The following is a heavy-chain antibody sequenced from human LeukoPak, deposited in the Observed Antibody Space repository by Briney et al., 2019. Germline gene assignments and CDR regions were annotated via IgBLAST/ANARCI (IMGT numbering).Heavy chain of an antibody. CDR1: GYTFTGHY. Sequence: ASVKVSCKASGYTFTGHYMHWVRQAPGQGLEWMGWINPNSGGTNYAQKFQGRVTMTRDTSISTAYMELSRLRSDDTAVYYCAREGSSSAGWFDPWGQGTLVTVSS. D-gene: IGHD6-6*01. CDR2: INPNSGGT. J-gene: IGHJ5*02. V-gene: IGHV1-2*02. CDR3: AREGSSSAGWFDP.